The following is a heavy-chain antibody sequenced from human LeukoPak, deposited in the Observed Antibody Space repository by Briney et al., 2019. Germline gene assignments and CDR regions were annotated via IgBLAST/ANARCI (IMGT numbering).Heavy chain of an antibody. Sequence: GGSLRLSCVASGFTFGKYWMSWVRQAPGKGLEWVANVKLDGSEKNYVDSVKGRFTISRDNTKNSLYPQMNNLRAEDTAVFYCARDQYDTWSRRGNFDSWGQGTLVIVSS. CDR3: ARDQYDTWSRRGNFDS. CDR1: GFTFGKYW. J-gene: IGHJ4*02. CDR2: VKLDGSEK. V-gene: IGHV3-7*03. D-gene: IGHD3-3*01.